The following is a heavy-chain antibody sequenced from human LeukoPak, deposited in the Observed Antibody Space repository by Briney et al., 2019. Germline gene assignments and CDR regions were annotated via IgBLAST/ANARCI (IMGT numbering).Heavy chain of an antibody. CDR2: IYPSDSDT. D-gene: IGHD2-2*01. Sequence: GESLNISCQGSGYRFSSYWIGWVRQMAGKGLEWMGSIYPSDSDTRYSPSFEGQVTISADKSINNAYLQWSSLKASDTAVYYCAGVGCSSTNCLDYWGQGALVTVSS. J-gene: IGHJ4*02. CDR1: GYRFSSYW. V-gene: IGHV5-51*01. CDR3: AGVGCSSTNCLDY.